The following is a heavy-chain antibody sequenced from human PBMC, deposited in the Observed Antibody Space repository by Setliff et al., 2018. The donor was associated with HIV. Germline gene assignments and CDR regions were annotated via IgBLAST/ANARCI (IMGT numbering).Heavy chain of an antibody. Sequence: TGGSLRLSCAASGFTFDDYAMHWVRQAPGKGLEWVSGISWNSGSIGYADSVKGRFTISRDNAKNSLYLQMNSLRAEDMALYYCAKGRRGYSYGYDAFDIWGQGTMVTVSS. J-gene: IGHJ3*02. CDR2: ISWNSGSI. CDR3: AKGRRGYSYGYDAFDI. CDR1: GFTFDDYA. V-gene: IGHV3-9*03. D-gene: IGHD5-18*01.